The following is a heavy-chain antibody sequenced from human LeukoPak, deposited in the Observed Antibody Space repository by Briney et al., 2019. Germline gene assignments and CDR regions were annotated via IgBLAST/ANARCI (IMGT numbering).Heavy chain of an antibody. J-gene: IGHJ5*02. Sequence: SETLSLTCAVYGGSFSSYYWSWIRQPPGKGLEWIGYIYYSGSTDYNPSLKSRVTISVDTSKNQFSLKLSSVTAADTAVYYCARDKTSDFWSGYSYNWFDPWGQGTLVTVSS. D-gene: IGHD3-3*01. CDR2: IYYSGST. CDR3: ARDKTSDFWSGYSYNWFDP. V-gene: IGHV4-59*01. CDR1: GGSFSSYY.